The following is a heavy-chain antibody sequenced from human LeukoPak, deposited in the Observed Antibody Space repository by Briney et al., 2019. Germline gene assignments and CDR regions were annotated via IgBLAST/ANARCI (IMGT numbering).Heavy chain of an antibody. CDR2: IYYSGST. D-gene: IGHD2-15*01. CDR3: ARDDGGSYYFDY. CDR1: GGSISSGGYY. J-gene: IGHJ4*02. V-gene: IGHV4-31*03. Sequence: SVTLSLTCTVSGGSISSGGYYWSWIRQHPRKGLEWIGYIYYSGSTYYNPSLKSRVTISVDTSKNQFSLKLSSVTAADTAVYYCARDDGGSYYFDYWGQGTLVTVSS.